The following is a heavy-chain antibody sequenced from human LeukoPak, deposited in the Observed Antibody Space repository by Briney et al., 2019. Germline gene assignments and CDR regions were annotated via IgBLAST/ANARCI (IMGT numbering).Heavy chain of an antibody. Sequence: GGSLRLSCAASGFTFSNYWMHWVRQAPGRGLVWVSRINSNGSSTNYADSVKGRFTISRDNAKNTLHLQMGSLRAEDTALYYCAKGGATICDNWGQGTLVTVSS. CDR1: GFTFSNYW. CDR3: AKGGATICDN. D-gene: IGHD5-12*01. CDR2: INSNGSST. V-gene: IGHV3-74*01. J-gene: IGHJ4*02.